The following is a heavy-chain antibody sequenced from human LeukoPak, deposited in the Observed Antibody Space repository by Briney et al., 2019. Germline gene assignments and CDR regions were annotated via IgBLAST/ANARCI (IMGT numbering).Heavy chain of an antibody. CDR1: GFTFSSYS. CDR3: ARGNVFDP. Sequence: GGSLRLSCAASGFTFSSYSMNWVRQAPGKGLERVSYISSSSSTIYYADSVKGRFTISRDNAKNSLYLQMNSLRAEDTAVYYCARGNVFDPWGQGTLVTVSS. CDR2: ISSSSSTI. V-gene: IGHV3-48*04. J-gene: IGHJ5*02. D-gene: IGHD5/OR15-5a*01.